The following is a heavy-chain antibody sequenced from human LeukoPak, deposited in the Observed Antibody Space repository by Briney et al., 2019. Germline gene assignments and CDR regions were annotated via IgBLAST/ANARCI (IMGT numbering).Heavy chain of an antibody. J-gene: IGHJ4*02. V-gene: IGHV3-30*04. CDR3: AKGSLVGATELDY. D-gene: IGHD1-26*01. CDR2: ISYAGSNE. CDR1: GFTFSSYV. Sequence: GGSLRFSGAASGFTFSSYVMHWVRQAPGKGLEWVAIISYAGSNEYYADSVKGRFTISRDNSKNTLYLQMNSLRAADTAVYYCAKGSLVGATELDYWGQGTLVTVSS.